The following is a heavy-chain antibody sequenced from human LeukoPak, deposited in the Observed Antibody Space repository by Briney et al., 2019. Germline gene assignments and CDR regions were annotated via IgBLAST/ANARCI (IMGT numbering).Heavy chain of an antibody. J-gene: IGHJ4*02. D-gene: IGHD1-26*01. CDR2: IHYSGST. Sequence: MASETLSLTCTVSGGSISSYYWSWIRQPPGKGLEWIGYIHYSGSTNYNPSLKSRVTISVDTSKNQFSLKLSSVTAADTAVYYCARHRFGSALGWELLLFDYWGQGTLVTVSS. CDR1: GGSISSYY. V-gene: IGHV4-59*08. CDR3: ARHRFGSALGWELLLFDY.